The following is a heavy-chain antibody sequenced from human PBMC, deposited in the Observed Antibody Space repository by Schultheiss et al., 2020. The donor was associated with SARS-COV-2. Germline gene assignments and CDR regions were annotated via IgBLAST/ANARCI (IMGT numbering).Heavy chain of an antibody. CDR1: GFTFSSYA. CDR2: MSHDGNNQ. Sequence: GESLKISCAASGFTFSSYAMHWVRQAPGKGLEWVSVMSHDGNNQYYADSVKGRFTISRDNAKNSLYLQMNSLRAEDTAVYYCAKDKGTGTTPGMDVWGQGTTVTVSS. CDR3: AKDKGTGTTPGMDV. J-gene: IGHJ6*02. V-gene: IGHV3-30-3*01. D-gene: IGHD1-1*01.